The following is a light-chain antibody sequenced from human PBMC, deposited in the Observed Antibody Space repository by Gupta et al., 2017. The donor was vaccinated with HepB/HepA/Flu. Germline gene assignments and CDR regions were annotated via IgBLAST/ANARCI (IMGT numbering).Light chain of an antibody. CDR1: SSDVGGYNF. CDR2: DVS. CDR3: SSYTSSSTPL. Sequence: QSALPQPASASGSPGQPITISCTGTSSDVGGYNFVSWYQQHPGKAPKLMIYDVSNRPSGVSNRFSGSKSGNTASLTISGLQAEDEADYYCSSYTSSSTPLFGGGTKLTVL. J-gene: IGLJ2*01. V-gene: IGLV2-14*01.